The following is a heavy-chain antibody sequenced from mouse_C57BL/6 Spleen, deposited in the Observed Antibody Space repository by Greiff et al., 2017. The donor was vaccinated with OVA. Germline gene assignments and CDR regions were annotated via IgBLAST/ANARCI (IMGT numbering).Heavy chain of an antibody. CDR2: INPGSGGT. D-gene: IGHD2-3*01. V-gene: IGHV1-54*01. CDR3: ARSDGSYFDY. CDR1: GYAFTNYL. Sequence: VQLQESGAELVRPGTSVKVSCKASGYAFTNYLIEWVKQRPGQGLEWIGVINPGSGGTNYNEKFKGKATLTADKSSSTAYMQLSSLTSEDSAVYFCARSDGSYFDYWGQGTTLTVSS. J-gene: IGHJ2*01.